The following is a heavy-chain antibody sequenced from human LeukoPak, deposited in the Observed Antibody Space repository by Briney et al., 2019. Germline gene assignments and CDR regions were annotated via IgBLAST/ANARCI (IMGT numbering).Heavy chain of an antibody. J-gene: IGHJ4*02. CDR1: GGSISSNNYY. CDR2: ISYSGST. V-gene: IGHV4-39*01. D-gene: IGHD3-22*01. CDR3: ARPGYYYDSSGYYYRDY. Sequence: PSETLSLTCTVSGGSISSNNYYWGWIRQPPGKGLEWIVSISYSGSTYYNPSLKSRVTISVDTSKNQFSLKLSSVTAADTAVYYCARPGYYYDSSGYYYRDYWGQGTLVTVSS.